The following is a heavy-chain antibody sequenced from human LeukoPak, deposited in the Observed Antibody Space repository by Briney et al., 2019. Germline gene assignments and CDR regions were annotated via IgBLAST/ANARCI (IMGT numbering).Heavy chain of an antibody. CDR2: IYGGDTT. Sequence: AGSLRLSCAASGFTVNSNLMSWVRQAPGKGLEWVSVIYGGDTTYNADSMKGRFTISRDNAKNSLYLQMNSLRAEDTAVYYCARARGATTVDYWGQGTLVTVSS. CDR3: ARARGATTVDY. CDR1: GFTVNSNL. D-gene: IGHD1-26*01. V-gene: IGHV3-66*01. J-gene: IGHJ4*02.